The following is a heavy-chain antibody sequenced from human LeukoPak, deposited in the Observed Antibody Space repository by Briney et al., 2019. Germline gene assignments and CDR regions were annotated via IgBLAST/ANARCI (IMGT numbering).Heavy chain of an antibody. J-gene: IGHJ6*04. Sequence: GGSLSLSCAASGFTFSGYSMNWVRQAPGKGLEWGSSISSSSSYIYYADSVKGRFTISRDNAKNSLYLQMNSLRAEDTAVYYCARVDWGSVYYRMDVWGKGRTVTVSS. CDR3: ARVDWGSVYYRMDV. CDR1: GFTFSGYS. CDR2: ISSSSSYI. V-gene: IGHV3-21*01. D-gene: IGHD7-27*01.